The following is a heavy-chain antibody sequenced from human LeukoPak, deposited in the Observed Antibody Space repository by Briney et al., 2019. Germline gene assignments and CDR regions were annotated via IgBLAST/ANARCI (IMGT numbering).Heavy chain of an antibody. CDR3: ARGITVIVVLDY. CDR1: GFTLSSYA. Sequence: PGGSLRLSCAASGFTLSSYAMSWVSQAPGKGMEWVSAVSGSVGTTYYADSVKGRFTISRDNSKNTLYLQMNSLRAEDTAVYYCARGITVIVVLDYWGQGTLVTVSS. D-gene: IGHD3-22*01. CDR2: VSGSVGTT. J-gene: IGHJ4*02. V-gene: IGHV3-23*01.